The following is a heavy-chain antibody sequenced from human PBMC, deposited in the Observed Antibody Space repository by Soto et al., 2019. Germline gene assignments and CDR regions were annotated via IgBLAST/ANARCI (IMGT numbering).Heavy chain of an antibody. J-gene: IGHJ4*02. Sequence: ESGGGAVQPGRSLRLSCAASGFTFTSYGMHWVRQAPGTRLEWVAVISYDGGLQHYADSVKGRFTISRDNSKNMVLLQMNSLRAEDTAVYYCVSDRGYGHASVPYSWGQGTLVSVSS. D-gene: IGHD5-18*01. CDR2: ISYDGGLQ. CDR1: GFTFTSYG. CDR3: VSDRGYGHASVPYS. V-gene: IGHV3-30*03.